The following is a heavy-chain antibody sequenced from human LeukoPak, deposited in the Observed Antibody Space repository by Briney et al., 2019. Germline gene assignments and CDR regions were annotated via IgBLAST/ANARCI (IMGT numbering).Heavy chain of an antibody. Sequence: PSETLSLTCAVPGYSISSGYYWGWIRQPAGKGLEWIGRIYTSGSTNYNPSLKSRVTISVDTSKNQFSLKLSSVTAADTAVYYCARVESGSYSYYYYYMDVWGKGTTVTVSS. CDR3: ARVESGSYSYYYYYMDV. CDR2: IYTSGST. V-gene: IGHV4-61*02. J-gene: IGHJ6*03. D-gene: IGHD1-26*01. CDR1: GYSISSGYY.